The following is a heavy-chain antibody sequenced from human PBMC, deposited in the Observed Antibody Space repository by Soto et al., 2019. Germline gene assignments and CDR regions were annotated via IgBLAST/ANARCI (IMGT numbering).Heavy chain of an antibody. J-gene: IGHJ3*02. V-gene: IGHV3-23*01. Sequence: GGSLRLSCAASGFTFSSYAMSWFRQAPGKGLEWVSAISGSGGSTYYADSVKGRFTISRDNSKNTLYLQMNSLRAEDTAVYYCAKDRSYYYDSSGYTDAFDIWGQGTMVTVSS. CDR3: AKDRSYYYDSSGYTDAFDI. D-gene: IGHD3-22*01. CDR2: ISGSGGST. CDR1: GFTFSSYA.